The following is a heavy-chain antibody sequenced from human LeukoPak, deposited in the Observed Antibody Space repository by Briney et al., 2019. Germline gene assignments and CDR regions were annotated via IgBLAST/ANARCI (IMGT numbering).Heavy chain of an antibody. CDR2: IYSGGST. V-gene: IGHV3-66*01. CDR1: GFTVSTNY. CDR3: ARTLVTAIHLDAFDI. D-gene: IGHD2-21*02. J-gene: IGHJ3*02. Sequence: GGSLRLSCAASGFTVSTNYMSWVRQAPGKGLEWVSIIYSGGSTYYADSAGGRFTISRDNSKNTLYLQINSLRAEDTAVYYCARTLVTAIHLDAFDIWGQGTMVTVSS.